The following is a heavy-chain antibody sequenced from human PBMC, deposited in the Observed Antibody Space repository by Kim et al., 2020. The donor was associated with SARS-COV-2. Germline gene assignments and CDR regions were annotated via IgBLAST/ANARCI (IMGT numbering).Heavy chain of an antibody. Sequence: GYAQKFQGRVTMTRNTSISTAYMELSSLRSEDTAVYYCARGGRSALRYWGQGTLVTVSS. V-gene: IGHV1-8*01. J-gene: IGHJ4*02. CDR3: ARGGRSALRY. D-gene: IGHD2-15*01.